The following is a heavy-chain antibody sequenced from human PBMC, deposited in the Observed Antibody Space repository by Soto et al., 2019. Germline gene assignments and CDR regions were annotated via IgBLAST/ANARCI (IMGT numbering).Heavy chain of an antibody. CDR3: AREEDLMVRGIYGMDV. CDR1: GYTFTSYG. CDR2: ISAYNGNT. J-gene: IGHJ6*02. V-gene: IGHV1-18*01. D-gene: IGHD3-10*01. Sequence: GASVKVSCKASGYTFTSYGISWVRQAPGQGLEWMGWISAYNGNTNYAQKLQGRVTMTTDTSTSTAYMELRSLRSDDTAVYYCAREEDLMVRGIYGMDVWGQGTTVTVSS.